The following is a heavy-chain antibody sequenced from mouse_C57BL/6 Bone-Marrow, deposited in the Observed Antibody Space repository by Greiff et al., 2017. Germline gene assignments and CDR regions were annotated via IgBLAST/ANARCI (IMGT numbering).Heavy chain of an antibody. V-gene: IGHV1-19*01. CDR2: INPYNGGT. CDR1: GYTFTDYY. D-gene: IGHD1-1*01. Sequence: VQLQQSGPVLVKPGASVKMSCKASGYTFTDYYMNWVKQSHGKSLEWIGVINPYNGGTSYNQKFKGKATLTVDKSSSTAYMELNSLTSEDSAVYYCARERGTTVVAPDYFDYWGQGTTLTVSS. J-gene: IGHJ2*01. CDR3: ARERGTTVVAPDYFDY.